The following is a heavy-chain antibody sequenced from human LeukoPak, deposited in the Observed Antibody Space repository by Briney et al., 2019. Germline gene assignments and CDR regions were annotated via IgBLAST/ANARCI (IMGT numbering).Heavy chain of an antibody. D-gene: IGHD6-19*01. CDR2: INPNSGVA. Sequence: ASVKVSCKASGDTFTGYYMRWVRQAPGQGLEWMGWINPNSGVANYAQKFQGRVTMTTDTSISTAYMELSRLRSNDTAVYYCARDRLIAVAGTLLSYWGQGTLVTVSS. CDR3: ARDRLIAVAGTLLSY. V-gene: IGHV1-2*02. J-gene: IGHJ4*02. CDR1: GDTFTGYY.